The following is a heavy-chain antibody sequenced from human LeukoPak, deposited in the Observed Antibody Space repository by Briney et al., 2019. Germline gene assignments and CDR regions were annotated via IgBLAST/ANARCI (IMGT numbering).Heavy chain of an antibody. V-gene: IGHV3-30*03. D-gene: IGHD1-7*01. CDR1: GFTFSNYG. J-gene: IGHJ6*02. Sequence: PGRSLRLSCAVSGFTFSNYGMHWVRQAPGKGLDWVAVISFDGGNKYYTDSVKGRFTISRDNSKNTLYLQMNSLRAEDTAVYYCARDIEWVTGTTYYYYYGMDVWGQGTTVTVSS. CDR3: ARDIEWVTGTTYYYYYGMDV. CDR2: ISFDGGNK.